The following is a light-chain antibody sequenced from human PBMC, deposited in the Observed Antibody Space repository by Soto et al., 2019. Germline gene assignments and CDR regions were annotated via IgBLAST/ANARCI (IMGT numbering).Light chain of an antibody. J-gene: IGKJ1*01. Sequence: EIVMTQSTATLSVSPGERATLSCRASPSVSSNLAWYQQKPGQAPRLLIYGASTRATGIPARFSGSGSVTEFTLTISSLQSEDFAVYYCQQYNNWPAWTFGHGTKVEIK. V-gene: IGKV3-15*01. CDR1: PSVSSN. CDR3: QQYNNWPAWT. CDR2: GAS.